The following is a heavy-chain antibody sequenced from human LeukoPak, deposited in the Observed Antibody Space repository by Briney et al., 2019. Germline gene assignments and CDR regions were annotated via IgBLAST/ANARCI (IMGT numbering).Heavy chain of an antibody. V-gene: IGHV4-59*01. CDR2: IYYSGST. J-gene: IGHJ3*02. Sequence: SETLSLTCTVSGGSISSYYWSWIRQPPGKGLEWIGYIYYSGSTNYNPSLKSRVTISVDTSKNQFSLKLSSVTAADTAVYYCARASLLAVAGPDAFDIWGQGTMVTVSS. CDR3: ARASLLAVAGPDAFDI. D-gene: IGHD6-19*01. CDR1: GGSISSYY.